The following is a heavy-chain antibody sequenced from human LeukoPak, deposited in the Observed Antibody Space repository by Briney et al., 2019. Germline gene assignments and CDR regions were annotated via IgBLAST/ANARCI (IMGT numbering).Heavy chain of an antibody. CDR1: GFTLSSYA. V-gene: IGHV3-23*01. D-gene: IGHD2-21*01. J-gene: IGHJ4*02. CDR3: AKAPVTSCRGAYCYPFDY. CDR2: TSSSDAGT. Sequence: GGSLRLSCAASGFTLSSYAMSWVRQAPGKGLEWVSATSSSDAGTYYADSVRGRFTISRDNSKNTLYLQMNSLRAEDAAVYYCAKAPVTSCRGAYCYPFDYWGQGTVVTVSS.